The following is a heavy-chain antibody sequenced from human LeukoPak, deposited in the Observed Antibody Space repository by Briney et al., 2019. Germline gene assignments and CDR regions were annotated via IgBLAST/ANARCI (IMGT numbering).Heavy chain of an antibody. V-gene: IGHV4-34*01. CDR2: INHSGST. CDR3: ARMYYDFWSGYPYYFDY. Sequence: SETLSLTCAVYGGPFSGYNWNWIRQPPGKGPEWIGGINHSGSTNYNPSLKSRVTISVDTSKNQFSLKLSSVTAADTAVYYCARMYYDFWSGYPYYFDYWGQGTLVTVSS. D-gene: IGHD3-3*01. J-gene: IGHJ4*02. CDR1: GGPFSGYN.